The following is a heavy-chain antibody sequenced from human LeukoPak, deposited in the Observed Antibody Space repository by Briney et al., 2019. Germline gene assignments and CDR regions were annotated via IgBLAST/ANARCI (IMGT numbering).Heavy chain of an antibody. J-gene: IGHJ6*03. CDR3: TTDLIRYYDSGDFDYYYMDV. V-gene: IGHV3-15*01. Sequence: GGSLRLSCAASGFTFSNAWMSWVRQAPGKGLEWVGRIKSKTDGGTTDYAAPVKGRFTISRDDSKNTLYVQMISLKTEDTAVYYCTTDLIRYYDSGDFDYYYMDVWGKGTTVTISS. D-gene: IGHD3-22*01. CDR2: IKSKTDGGTT. CDR1: GFTFSNAW.